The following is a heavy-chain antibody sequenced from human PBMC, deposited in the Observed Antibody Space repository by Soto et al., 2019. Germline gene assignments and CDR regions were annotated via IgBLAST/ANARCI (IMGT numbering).Heavy chain of an antibody. CDR3: ATFPRPDLWSGHSWCDP. CDR2: IIPIFGTA. J-gene: IGHJ5*02. D-gene: IGHD3-3*01. V-gene: IGHV1-69*15. Sequence: QVQLVQSGAEVKKPGSSVKVSCKAAGGTCSSYARSWVRQDPGRGLEWMGSIIPIFGTANYAQEFQVRVLITADDSTSTDYIDLSSLSSGDTAVCYFATFPRPDLWSGHSWCDPWGNGTLVIVSS. CDR1: GGTCSSYA.